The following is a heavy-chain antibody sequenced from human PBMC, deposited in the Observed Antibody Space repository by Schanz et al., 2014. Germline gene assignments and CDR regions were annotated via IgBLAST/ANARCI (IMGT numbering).Heavy chain of an antibody. CDR3: AKDMNREATAPES. CDR2: INTADTT. V-gene: IGHV3-53*01. J-gene: IGHJ5*02. CDR1: GFTVSSNY. D-gene: IGHD5-12*01. Sequence: VQLVESGGGLIQPGGSLRLSCVASGFTVSSNYMSWVRQSPGKGLEWVSAINTADTTYYADSVKGRFTVSRDNSKNTVYLHMNSLRDEDTAVYYCAKDMNREATAPESWGQGTLVVVSS.